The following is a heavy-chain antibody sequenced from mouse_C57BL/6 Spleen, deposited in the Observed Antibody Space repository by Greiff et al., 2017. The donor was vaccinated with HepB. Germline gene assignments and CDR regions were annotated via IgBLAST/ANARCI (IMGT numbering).Heavy chain of an antibody. V-gene: IGHV5-17*01. CDR3: ARPQGGYAMDY. J-gene: IGHJ4*01. Sequence: LFNPLCSLKLSCSSSLFTFIYYGMHWFLHSPYTLLEWFSYISSVSSTIYYADTVKGRFTISRDNAKNTLFLQMTSLRSEDTAMYYCARPQGGYAMDYWGQGTSVTVSS. CDR2: ISSVSSTI. D-gene: IGHD3-1*01. CDR1: LFTFIYYG.